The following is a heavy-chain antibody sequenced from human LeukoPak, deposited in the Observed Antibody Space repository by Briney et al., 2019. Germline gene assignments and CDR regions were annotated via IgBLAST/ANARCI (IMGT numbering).Heavy chain of an antibody. V-gene: IGHV1-2*02. CDR1: GYTFTGYY. J-gene: IGHJ4*02. CDR3: ARGGGWAYCSSTSCLFLPY. CDR2: INPNSGGT. D-gene: IGHD2-2*01. Sequence: ASVKVSCKASGYTFTGYYMHWVRQAPGQGLEWMGWINPNSGGTNYAQKFQGRVTMTRDTSISTAYMELSRLRSDDTAVYYCARGGGWAYCSSTSCLFLPYWGQGTLVTVSS.